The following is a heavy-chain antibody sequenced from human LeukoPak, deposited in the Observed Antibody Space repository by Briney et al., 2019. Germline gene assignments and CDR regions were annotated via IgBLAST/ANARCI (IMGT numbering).Heavy chain of an antibody. CDR2: ISSSGSTI. V-gene: IGHV3-48*03. Sequence: PGGSLRLSCAASGFTFSSYEMNWVRQAPGKGLEWVSYISSSGSTIYYADSVKGRFTISRDNSKNMLYLQMNSLRIEDTADYFCARDQPYFDSWGQGTLVTVSS. CDR1: GFTFSSYE. J-gene: IGHJ4*02. CDR3: ARDQPYFDS.